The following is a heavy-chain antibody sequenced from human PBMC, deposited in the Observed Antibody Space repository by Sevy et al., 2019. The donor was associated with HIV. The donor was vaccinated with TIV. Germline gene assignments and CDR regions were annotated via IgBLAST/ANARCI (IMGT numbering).Heavy chain of an antibody. Sequence: ETLSLTCAISGDSVSSNSAAWNWIRQSPSRGLEWLGRTYYRSKWYNDYAVSVKSRITINPDTSKNQVSLQLNSVTPEDTAIYYCARDGLTYGGMDVWGQGTTVTVSS. V-gene: IGHV6-1*01. CDR1: GDSVSSNSAA. CDR3: ARDGLTYGGMDV. CDR2: TYYRSKWYN. J-gene: IGHJ6*02. D-gene: IGHD1-20*01.